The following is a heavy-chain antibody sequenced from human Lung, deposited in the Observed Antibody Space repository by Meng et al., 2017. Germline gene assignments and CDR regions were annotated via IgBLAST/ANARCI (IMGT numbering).Heavy chain of an antibody. CDR2: ISSGSRYI. J-gene: IGHJ4*02. CDR3: ARFETVGVATGDF. CDR1: GFTFSNYS. V-gene: IGHV3-21*01. D-gene: IGHD2-15*01. Sequence: ELQLVESGGGLVTPGGSLRLSCAASGFTFSNYSMNWVRQAPGKGLEWVSSISSGSRYIFYADSVKGRFTISRDNAKNSLYLLMIGLRPEDTAVFYCARFETVGVATGDFWGQGTLVTVSS.